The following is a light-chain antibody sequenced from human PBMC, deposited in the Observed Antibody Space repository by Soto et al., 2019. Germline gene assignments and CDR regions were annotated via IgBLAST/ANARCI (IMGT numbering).Light chain of an antibody. CDR1: QSVSNN. CDR2: DAS. Sequence: ILMTQSPATLSVSPGERATLSCRARQSVSNNLAWYQQKPGQAPSLLLYDASTRATGIPARFSGSGSGTEFTLTISGLQSEDFAVYYCQQYNNWPPWTFGQGTKVEIK. J-gene: IGKJ1*01. V-gene: IGKV3-15*01. CDR3: QQYNNWPPWT.